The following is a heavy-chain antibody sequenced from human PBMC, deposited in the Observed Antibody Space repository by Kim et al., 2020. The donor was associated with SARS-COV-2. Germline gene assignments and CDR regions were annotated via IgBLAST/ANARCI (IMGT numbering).Heavy chain of an antibody. J-gene: IGHJ6*02. CDR2: INHSGST. CDR3: ARVVVVPAATYYYYGMDV. V-gene: IGHV4-34*01. CDR1: GGSFSGYY. Sequence: SETLSLTCAVYGGSFSGYYWSWIRQPPGKGLEWIGEINHSGSTNYNPSLKSRVTISVDTSKNQFSLKLSSVTAADTAVYYCARVVVVPAATYYYYGMDVWGQGTTVTVSS. D-gene: IGHD2-2*01.